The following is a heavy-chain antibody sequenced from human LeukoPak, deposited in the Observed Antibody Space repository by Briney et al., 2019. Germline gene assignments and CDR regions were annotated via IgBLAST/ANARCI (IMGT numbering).Heavy chain of an antibody. V-gene: IGHV1-69*13. CDR3: ARGGDIVVVPAATPFDY. CDR1: GYTFTSYG. J-gene: IGHJ4*02. D-gene: IGHD2-2*02. CDR2: IIPIFGTA. Sequence: ASVKVSCKASGYTFTSYGISWVRQAPGQGLEWMGGIIPIFGTANYAQKFQGRVTITADESTSTAYMELSSLRSEDTAVYYCARGGDIVVVPAATPFDYWGQGTLVTVSS.